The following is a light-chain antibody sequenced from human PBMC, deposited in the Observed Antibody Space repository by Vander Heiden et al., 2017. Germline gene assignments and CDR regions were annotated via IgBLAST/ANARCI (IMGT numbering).Light chain of an antibody. CDR2: LGS. V-gene: IGKV2-28*01. J-gene: IGKJ3*01. CDR1: QSLLHSNGYNY. Sequence: DIVMTQSPLSLPVTPGEPASISCRSSQSLLHSNGYNYLDWYLQKPGQSPQLLIYLGSNRASGVPDRFSGSGSGTDFTLKISRVEAEDVGVYYCMQALQTRPGIFTFGPGTKVDIK. CDR3: MQALQTRPGIFT.